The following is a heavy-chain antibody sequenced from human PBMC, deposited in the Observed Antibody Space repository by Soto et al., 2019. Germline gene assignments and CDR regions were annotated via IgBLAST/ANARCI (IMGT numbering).Heavy chain of an antibody. Sequence: ASVKVSCKVSGYTLTELSMHWVRQAPGKGLEWMGGFDPEDGETIYAQKFQGRVTMTEDTSTDTAYMELSSLRSEDTAVYYCATLSITMTFFDYWGQGTLVTVSS. CDR1: GYTLTELS. CDR2: FDPEDGET. J-gene: IGHJ4*02. V-gene: IGHV1-24*01. D-gene: IGHD3-22*01. CDR3: ATLSITMTFFDY.